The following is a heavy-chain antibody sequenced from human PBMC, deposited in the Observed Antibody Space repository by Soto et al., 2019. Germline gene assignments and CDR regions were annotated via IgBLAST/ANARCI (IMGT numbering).Heavy chain of an antibody. CDR2: INSDGSSA. CDR1: GFTFSSYW. D-gene: IGHD3-22*01. J-gene: IGHJ4*02. Sequence: PGGSLRLSCAAAGFTFSSYWMHWVRQAPGKGLVWLSRINSDGSSASYADSVKGRFTISRDNAKNTLFLQMSSLRAEDTAVYYCARAETYYYDSSGFDYWGQGTPVTVSS. V-gene: IGHV3-74*01. CDR3: ARAETYYYDSSGFDY.